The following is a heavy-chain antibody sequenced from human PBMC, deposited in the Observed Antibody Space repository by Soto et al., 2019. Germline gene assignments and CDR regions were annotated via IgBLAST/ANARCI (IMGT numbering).Heavy chain of an antibody. J-gene: IGHJ5*02. Sequence: QVQLQESGPGLVKPSQTLSLICTVSGDSIRNGFYYWSWIRQHPGKGLEWIGNIYYVGSTSYNPSLKSRVTISIDRYKNQFSLTLNSVTAADTAVYYCATNETTRPRFNPWGQGTLVIVSS. D-gene: IGHD1-1*01. CDR2: IYYVGST. CDR1: GDSIRNGFYY. CDR3: ATNETTRPRFNP. V-gene: IGHV4-31*03.